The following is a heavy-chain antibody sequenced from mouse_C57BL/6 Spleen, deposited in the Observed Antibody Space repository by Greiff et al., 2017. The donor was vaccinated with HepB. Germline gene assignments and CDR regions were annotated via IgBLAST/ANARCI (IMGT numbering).Heavy chain of an antibody. V-gene: IGHV3-8*01. CDR1: GYSITSDY. CDR3: ARCYDYDEDYAMDY. J-gene: IGHJ4*01. CDR2: ISYSGST. Sequence: VQLKQSGPGLAKPSQTLSLTCSVTGYSITSDYWNWIRKFPGNKLEYMGYISYSGSTYYNPSLKSRLSLTRDTSKNQYYLQLNSVTTEDTATYYCARCYDYDEDYAMDYWGQGTSVTVSS. D-gene: IGHD2-4*01.